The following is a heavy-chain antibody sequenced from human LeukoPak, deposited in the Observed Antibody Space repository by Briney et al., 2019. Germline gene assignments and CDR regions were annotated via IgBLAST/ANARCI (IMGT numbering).Heavy chain of an antibody. CDR3: AKARFSGYCSGGSCYSGNDY. CDR2: ISGSGGST. Sequence: GGSLRLTCAASGFTFSSFAMSWVRQAPGKGLEWVSSISGSGGSTYYADSAKGRFTISRDNSKNTLYLQMNSLRAEDTAVYYCAKARFSGYCSGGSCYSGNDYWGQGTLVTVSS. D-gene: IGHD2-15*01. J-gene: IGHJ4*02. V-gene: IGHV3-23*01. CDR1: GFTFSSFA.